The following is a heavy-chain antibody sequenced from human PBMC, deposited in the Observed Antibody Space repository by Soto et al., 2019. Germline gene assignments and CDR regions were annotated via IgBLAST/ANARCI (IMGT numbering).Heavy chain of an antibody. CDR1: GFTFSNYA. Sequence: EVQLLDSGGGLVQPGGSLRLSCAASGFTFSNYAMNWVRQAPGKGLEWVSAISGSSTGTDYADSVKGRFTISRDNSKNTLYLQMNSLRAEDTAVYYCAKVHLRPYYVDYWGQGTLVTVSS. CDR2: ISGSSTGT. CDR3: AKVHLRPYYVDY. D-gene: IGHD4-17*01. J-gene: IGHJ4*02. V-gene: IGHV3-23*01.